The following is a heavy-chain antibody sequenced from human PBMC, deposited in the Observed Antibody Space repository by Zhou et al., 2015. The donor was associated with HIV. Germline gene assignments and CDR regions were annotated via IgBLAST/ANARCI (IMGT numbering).Heavy chain of an antibody. CDR3: ARERGGAARPAWRYFDL. J-gene: IGHJ2*01. CDR2: IIPFSGTT. V-gene: IGHV1-69*06. D-gene: IGHD6-6*01. CDR1: GGTFDTNG. Sequence: QVQLVQSGAEVKKPGSSVKVSCKLSGGTFDTNGISWVRQAPGQGLEWMGGIIPFSGTTKNARKFQGRVTITADRSTSTAYMELRSLRSEDTAVYYCARERGGAARPAWRYFDLWGRGTLVIVSS.